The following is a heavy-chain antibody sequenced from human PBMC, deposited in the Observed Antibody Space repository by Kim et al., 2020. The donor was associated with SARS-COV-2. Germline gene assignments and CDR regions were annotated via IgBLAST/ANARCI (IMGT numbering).Heavy chain of an antibody. J-gene: IGHJ3*02. V-gene: IGHV3-23*01. Sequence: SGKGRFTISRDNSKNTLYLQMNSLRAEDTAVYYCAKSLWFGELPDAFDIWGQGTMVTVSS. CDR3: AKSLWFGELPDAFDI. D-gene: IGHD3-10*01.